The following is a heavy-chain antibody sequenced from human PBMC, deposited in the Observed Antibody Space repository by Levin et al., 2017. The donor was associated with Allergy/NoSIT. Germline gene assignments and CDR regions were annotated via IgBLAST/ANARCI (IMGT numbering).Heavy chain of an antibody. D-gene: IGHD1-26*01. CDR3: ARAPGWELQSDAFDI. Sequence: PGGSLRLSCAASGFTFSSYSMNWVRQAPGKGLEWVSSISSSSSYIYYADSVKGRFTISRDNAKNSLYLQMNSLRAEDTAVYYCARAPGWELQSDAFDIWGQGTMVTVSS. CDR1: GFTFSSYS. CDR2: ISSSSSYI. J-gene: IGHJ3*02. V-gene: IGHV3-21*01.